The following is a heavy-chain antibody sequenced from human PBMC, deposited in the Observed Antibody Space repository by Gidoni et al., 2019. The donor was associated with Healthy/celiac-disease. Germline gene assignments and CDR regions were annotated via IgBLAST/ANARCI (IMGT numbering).Heavy chain of an antibody. CDR2: ISSSSSYI. V-gene: IGHV3-21*01. J-gene: IGHJ5*02. CDR3: ARVYGDYETP. D-gene: IGHD4-17*01. Sequence: EVQLVESGGGLVKPGGSLRLSCAASGFTFSSYSMNWVRQAPGKGLEWVSSISSSSSYIYYEDSVKGRFTISRDNAKNSLYLQMNSLRAEDTAVYYCARVYGDYETPWGQGTLVTVSS. CDR1: GFTFSSYS.